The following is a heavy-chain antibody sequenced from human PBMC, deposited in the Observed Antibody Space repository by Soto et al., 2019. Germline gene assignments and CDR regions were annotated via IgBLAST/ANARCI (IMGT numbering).Heavy chain of an antibody. CDR3: ARVDGYSGYDLFDY. V-gene: IGHV4-4*07. Sequence: KPSETLSLTCTVSGGSISSYYWSWIRQPAGKGLEWIGRIYTSGSTNYNPSLKSRVTMSVDTSKNQFSLKLSSVTAADTAVYYCARVDGYSGYDLFDYWGQGTLVTVSS. D-gene: IGHD5-12*01. CDR1: GGSISSYY. CDR2: IYTSGST. J-gene: IGHJ4*02.